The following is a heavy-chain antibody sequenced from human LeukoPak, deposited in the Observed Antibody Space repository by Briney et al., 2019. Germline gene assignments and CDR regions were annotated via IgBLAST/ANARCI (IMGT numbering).Heavy chain of an antibody. V-gene: IGHV1-46*01. CDR3: ARGVGATTG. Sequence: ASVKVSCKASGYTFTSYYMHWVRQAPGQGLEWMGIVNPSGGSSSYAQKFQGRLTMTRDTSTSTVYMELSSLRSEDTAMYYCARGVGATTGWGQGTLVTVSS. J-gene: IGHJ4*02. D-gene: IGHD1-26*01. CDR1: GYTFTSYY. CDR2: VNPSGGSS.